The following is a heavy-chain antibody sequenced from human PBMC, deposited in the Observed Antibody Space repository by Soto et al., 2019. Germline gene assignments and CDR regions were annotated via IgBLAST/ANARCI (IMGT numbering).Heavy chain of an antibody. Sequence: QVPLVQSGAEVKKPGASVKVSCKASGYTFTSYGISWVRQAPGQGLEWMGWISAYNGNTNYAQKLQGRVTMTTDTSTSTGYMELRGLRSGDTAVDYCARDLWFGEFQLWGQGTLVTVSS. D-gene: IGHD3-10*01. V-gene: IGHV1-18*01. CDR1: GYTFTSYG. CDR2: ISAYNGNT. CDR3: ARDLWFGEFQL. J-gene: IGHJ4*02.